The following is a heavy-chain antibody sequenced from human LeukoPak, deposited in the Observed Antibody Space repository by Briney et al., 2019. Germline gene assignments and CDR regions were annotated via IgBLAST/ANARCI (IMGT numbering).Heavy chain of an antibody. J-gene: IGHJ6*03. CDR3: VRATSGQRRDGYNSSFYYYMDV. D-gene: IGHD5-24*01. CDR2: VHYSGST. CDR1: GVAISRYY. Sequence: SETLSLTCTVSGVAISRYYWSWIRQPPGQELKSIGCVHYSGSTPYTPSLTRRVTISLETSKNQFSVNLNSVTAADTAVYYCVRATSGQRRDGYNSSFYYYMDVWGKGTTVTVSS. V-gene: IGHV4-59*01.